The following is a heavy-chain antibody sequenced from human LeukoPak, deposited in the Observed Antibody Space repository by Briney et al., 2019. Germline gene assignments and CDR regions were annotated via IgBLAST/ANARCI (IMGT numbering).Heavy chain of an antibody. CDR1: GYTFTSYY. J-gene: IGHJ2*01. Sequence: ASVKVSCKASGYTFTSYYMHWVRQAPGQGLEWMGIINPSGGSTSYAQKFQGRVTMTRDTSTSTVYMELSSLRSVDTAVYYCARDLGHYDSSGYPYWYFDLWGRGTLVTVSS. D-gene: IGHD3-22*01. CDR3: ARDLGHYDSSGYPYWYFDL. V-gene: IGHV1-46*01. CDR2: INPSGGST.